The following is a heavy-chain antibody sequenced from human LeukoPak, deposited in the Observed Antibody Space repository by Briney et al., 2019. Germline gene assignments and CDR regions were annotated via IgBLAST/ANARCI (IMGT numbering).Heavy chain of an antibody. Sequence: GGSLRLSCAASGFTFSTYWMSWVRQAPGKGVEGVANIKQDGSEKYYVDSAKGRFTISRDNAKNSLYLQMNSLRAEDTAVYYCARDRDCSGGSCYLHAFDIWGQGTMVTVSS. CDR3: ARDRDCSGGSCYLHAFDI. CDR1: GFTFSTYW. V-gene: IGHV3-7*01. J-gene: IGHJ3*02. D-gene: IGHD2-15*01. CDR2: IKQDGSEK.